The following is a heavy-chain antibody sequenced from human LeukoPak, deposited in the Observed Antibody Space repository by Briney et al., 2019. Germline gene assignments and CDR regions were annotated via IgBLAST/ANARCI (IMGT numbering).Heavy chain of an antibody. CDR2: IQKDGSEK. Sequence: PGGSLRLSCAVSGPILSSSWTSWVRQAPGKGLEWVVNIQKDGSEKYYVDSVKGRFNNSRDNAKHSLYLQMDSLRVEDTAVYYCVRLSTSVAGADYWGQGTLVTGPS. CDR3: VRLSTSVAGADY. D-gene: IGHD1-1*01. J-gene: IGHJ4*02. V-gene: IGHV3-7*01. CDR1: GPILSSSW.